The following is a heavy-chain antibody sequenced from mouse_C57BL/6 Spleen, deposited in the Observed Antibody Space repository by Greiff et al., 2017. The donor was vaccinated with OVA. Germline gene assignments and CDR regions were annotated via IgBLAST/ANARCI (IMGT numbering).Heavy chain of an antibody. CDR2: IRLKSDNYAT. CDR1: GFTFSNYW. CDR3: VYGNFAMDY. V-gene: IGHV6-3*01. J-gene: IGHJ4*01. Sequence: EVKLMESGGGLVQPGGSMKLSCVASGFTFSNYWMNWVRQSPEKGLEWVAQIRLKSDNYATHYAESVKGRFTISRDDSKSSVYRQMNNLRAEDTGIYYCVYGNFAMDYWGQGTSVTVSS. D-gene: IGHD2-1*01.